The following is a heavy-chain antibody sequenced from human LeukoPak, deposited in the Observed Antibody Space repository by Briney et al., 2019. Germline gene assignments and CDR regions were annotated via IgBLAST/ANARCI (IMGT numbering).Heavy chain of an antibody. Sequence: GGSLRLSCAASGFTFDDYGMSWVRQAPGKGLEWVSGINWNGGSTGYADSVKGRFTISRDNAKNSLYLQMNSLRAEDTAVYYCARDAKPRGSGWRFDYWGQGTLVTVSS. J-gene: IGHJ4*02. CDR1: GFTFDDYG. CDR3: ARDAKPRGSGWRFDY. D-gene: IGHD6-19*01. V-gene: IGHV3-20*04. CDR2: INWNGGST.